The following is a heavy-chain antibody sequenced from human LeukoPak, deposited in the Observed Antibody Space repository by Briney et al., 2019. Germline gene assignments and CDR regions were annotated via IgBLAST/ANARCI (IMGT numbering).Heavy chain of an antibody. J-gene: IGHJ6*03. Sequence: PSETLSLTCAVYGGSFSGYYWTWIRQSPGKGLEWIGEIDPSGSTYYNPSFKSRLTISRDTSKNQFSLRLSSVTAADTAVYYCARGRQEISMILVVMTGVSYYLDVWGKGTTVTVS. CDR1: GGSFSGYY. CDR2: IDPSGST. D-gene: IGHD3-22*01. V-gene: IGHV4-34*01. CDR3: ARGRQEISMILVVMTGVSYYLDV.